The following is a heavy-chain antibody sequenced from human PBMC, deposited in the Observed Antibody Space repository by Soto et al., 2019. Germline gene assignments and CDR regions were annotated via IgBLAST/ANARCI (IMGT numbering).Heavy chain of an antibody. J-gene: IGHJ4*02. V-gene: IGHV1-69*01. Sequence: QVQLVQSGAEVKKPGSSVQVSCKASGGTFSSYAISWVRQAPGQGLEWMGGIIPIFGTANYAQKFQGRVTITADESRSTAYMERSSLRSEDTAVYYCARTPIGEPVGDYYDSSGYWLAYWGQGTLVTVSS. CDR2: IIPIFGTA. CDR1: GGTFSSYA. D-gene: IGHD3-22*01. CDR3: ARTPIGEPVGDYYDSSGYWLAY.